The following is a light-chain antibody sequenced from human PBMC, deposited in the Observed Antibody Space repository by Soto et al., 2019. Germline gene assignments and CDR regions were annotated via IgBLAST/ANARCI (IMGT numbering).Light chain of an antibody. Sequence: DIQMTQSPSSVSASIGDRVTISCRTSQSIYKWLVWYQQKPGKAPKLLMYAASRLQSGVPSRFSGSGYGTDFTLTISSLQPEDFATYYCQQADSFPLSFGGGTKVEI. CDR1: QSIYKW. CDR3: QQADSFPLS. V-gene: IGKV1-12*01. CDR2: AAS. J-gene: IGKJ4*01.